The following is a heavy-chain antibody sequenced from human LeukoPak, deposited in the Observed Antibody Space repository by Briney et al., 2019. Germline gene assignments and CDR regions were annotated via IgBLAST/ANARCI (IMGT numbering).Heavy chain of an antibody. Sequence: ASVKVSCKASGYTFTGYYLHWLRQAPGQGLEWMGWINPNSGGTDYAQKFQGRVTMTRDTSISTAYMDLSRLRSDDTAVYYCARVYYYYDSSGILTLYFDYWGQGTLVTVSS. J-gene: IGHJ4*02. D-gene: IGHD3-22*01. CDR2: INPNSGGT. CDR1: GYTFTGYY. V-gene: IGHV1-2*02. CDR3: ARVYYYYDSSGILTLYFDY.